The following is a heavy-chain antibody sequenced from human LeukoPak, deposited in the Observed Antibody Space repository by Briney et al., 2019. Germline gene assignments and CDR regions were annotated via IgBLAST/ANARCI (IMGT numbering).Heavy chain of an antibody. Sequence: ASVKVSCKASGYTFTSHYMHWVRQAPGQGLEWMGLINPSGGSTSYARKFQGRVTMTRDTSTSTVYMELSSLRSEDTAVYYCARGQDYYDSSGYYWFDPWGQGTLVTVSS. V-gene: IGHV1-46*01. CDR1: GYTFTSHY. J-gene: IGHJ5*02. D-gene: IGHD3-22*01. CDR3: ARGQDYYDSSGYYWFDP. CDR2: INPSGGST.